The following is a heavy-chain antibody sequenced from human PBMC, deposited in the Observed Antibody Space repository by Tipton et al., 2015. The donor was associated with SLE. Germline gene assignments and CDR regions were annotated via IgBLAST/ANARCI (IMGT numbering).Heavy chain of an antibody. CDR1: GYSISSGYY. CDR2: IHYSGST. Sequence: TLSLTCAVSGYSISSGYYWGWIRQPPGTGLEWIGYIHYSGSTNYNPSLKSRVTISVDTSKNQFSLKLSSVTAAGTAVYYCARVNVDTAMGSYWGQGTLVTVSS. D-gene: IGHD5-18*01. J-gene: IGHJ4*02. CDR3: ARVNVDTAMGSY. V-gene: IGHV4-38-2*01.